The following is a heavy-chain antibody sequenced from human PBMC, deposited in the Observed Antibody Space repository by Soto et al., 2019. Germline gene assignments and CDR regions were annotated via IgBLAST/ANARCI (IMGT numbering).Heavy chain of an antibody. J-gene: IGHJ6*02. V-gene: IGHV1-46*01. CDR3: VREVGSNSWSYYYGMDV. D-gene: IGHD6-13*01. CDR1: GYVFTNYF. CDR2: INPYGGGT. Sequence: QVHRVQSGAEVKKPGASVKVSWKASGYVFTNYFMHWVRQAPGQGLEWMGIINPYGGGTSYAPKFDGRVTMTMDSAPSTVYMDLSSRRAEDTALYFCVREVGSNSWSYYYGMDVWGQGTSVTVSS.